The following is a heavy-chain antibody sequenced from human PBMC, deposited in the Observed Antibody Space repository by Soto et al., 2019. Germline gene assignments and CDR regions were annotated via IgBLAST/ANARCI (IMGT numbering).Heavy chain of an antibody. CDR3: ARGDCVGGTCYSLAGSFYYYMDV. J-gene: IGHJ6*03. D-gene: IGHD2-15*01. V-gene: IGHV3-74*01. Sequence: EVQLVESGGGLVQPGGSLRLSCAASGFTFSNYWMYWDRQAPGKGLVWVSRINSDGSVSSYADSVKGRLTISRDNVKNTLYLQMDSLRAEDTAVYYCARGDCVGGTCYSLAGSFYYYMDVWGKGTTVTVFS. CDR2: INSDGSVS. CDR1: GFTFSNYW.